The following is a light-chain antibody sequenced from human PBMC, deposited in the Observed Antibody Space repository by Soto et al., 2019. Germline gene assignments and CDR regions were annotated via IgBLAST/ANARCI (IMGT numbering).Light chain of an antibody. CDR3: QQCGSSST. CDR2: GAS. J-gene: IGKJ5*01. CDR1: QTFSNSF. Sequence: EIVLTPSPGTLSFSPGERVTLSCRASQTFSNSFLSWFQQIPGQAPRLLIYGASMRATGIPDRFSGSGSGTYFTLTISRLEPEDFAVDYCQQCGSSSTFGQGARLEIK. V-gene: IGKV3-20*01.